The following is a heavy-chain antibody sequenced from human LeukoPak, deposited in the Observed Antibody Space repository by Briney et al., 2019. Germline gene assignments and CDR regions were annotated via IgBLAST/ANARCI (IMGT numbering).Heavy chain of an antibody. Sequence: ETLSLTCTVSGGSISSGGYYWSWVRQAPGKGLEWVANIKQDGSEKYYVDSVKGRFTISRDNAKNSLYLQMNSLRAEDTAVYYCARDSRKRLRFGGDFDYWGQGTLVTVSS. V-gene: IGHV3-7*03. J-gene: IGHJ4*02. D-gene: IGHD5-12*01. CDR2: IKQDGSEK. CDR3: ARDSRKRLRFGGDFDY. CDR1: GGSISSGGYY.